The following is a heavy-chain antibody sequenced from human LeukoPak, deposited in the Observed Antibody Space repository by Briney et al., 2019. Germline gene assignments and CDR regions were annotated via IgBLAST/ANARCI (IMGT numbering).Heavy chain of an antibody. CDR3: ARDRRSSSWKIQNWFDP. Sequence: ASVKVSCKASGYTFTSYYMHWVRQAPGQGLEWMGIINPSGGSTGYAQKFQGRVTMTRDTSTSTVYMELSSLRSEDTAVYYCARDRRSSSWKIQNWFDPWGQGTLVTVSS. CDR2: INPSGGST. CDR1: GYTFTSYY. J-gene: IGHJ5*02. V-gene: IGHV1-46*01. D-gene: IGHD6-13*01.